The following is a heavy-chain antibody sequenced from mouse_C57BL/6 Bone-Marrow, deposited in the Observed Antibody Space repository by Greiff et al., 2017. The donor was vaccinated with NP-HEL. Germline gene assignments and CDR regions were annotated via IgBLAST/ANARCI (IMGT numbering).Heavy chain of an antibody. CDR3: TSQTRAYYAMDY. CDR2: ISSGGDYI. V-gene: IGHV5-9-1*02. Sequence: EVQRVESGEGLVKPGGSLKLSCAASGFTFSSYAMSWVRQTPEKRLEWVAYISSGGDYIYYADTVKGRFTISRDNARNTLYLQMSSLKSEDTAMYYCTSQTRAYYAMDYWGQGTSVTVSS. J-gene: IGHJ4*01. CDR1: GFTFSSYA.